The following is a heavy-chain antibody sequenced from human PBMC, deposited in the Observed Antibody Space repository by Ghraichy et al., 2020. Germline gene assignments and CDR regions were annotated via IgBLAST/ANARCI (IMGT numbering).Heavy chain of an antibody. V-gene: IGHV4-39*01. D-gene: IGHD2-8*01. CDR2: IYYSGST. CDR1: GGSISSSSYY. CDR3: ARHLSPPRFKSTNGHIDY. Sequence: SQTLSLTCTVSGGSISSSSYYWGWIRQPPGKGLEWIGSIYYSGSTYYNPSLKSRVTISVDTSKNQFSLKLSSVTAADTAVYYCARHLSPPRFKSTNGHIDYWGQGTLVTVSS. J-gene: IGHJ4*02.